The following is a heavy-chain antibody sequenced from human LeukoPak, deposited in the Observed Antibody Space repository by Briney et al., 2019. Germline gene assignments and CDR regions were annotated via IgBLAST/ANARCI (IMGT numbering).Heavy chain of an antibody. V-gene: IGHV1-69*05. CDR3: AGDFYGSGSYRPAFDY. D-gene: IGHD3-10*01. Sequence: ASVKVSCKTSGGVFSDYPVSWVRLAPGQGLEWMGGIIPVFGTTTYAPKFQSRVSLSIHESAGTAYMELSDLTFEDTAIYYCAGDFYGSGSYRPAFDYWGQGTLVTVSS. CDR2: IIPVFGTT. CDR1: GGVFSDYP. J-gene: IGHJ4*02.